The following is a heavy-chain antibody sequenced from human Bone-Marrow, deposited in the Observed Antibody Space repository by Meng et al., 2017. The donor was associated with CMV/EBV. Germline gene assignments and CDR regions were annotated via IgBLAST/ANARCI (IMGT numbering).Heavy chain of an antibody. CDR1: GFTFSSYA. J-gene: IGHJ6*02. V-gene: IGHV3-30*04. D-gene: IGHD3-3*01. CDR3: AKDLSSYYDFWCGYYRAYYGMDV. Sequence: GESLKISCAASGFTFSSYAMHWVRQAPGKGLEWVAVISYDGSNKYYADSVKGRFTISRDNSKNTLYLQMNSLRAEDTAVYYCAKDLSSYYDFWCGYYRAYYGMDVWGQGTTVTVSS. CDR2: ISYDGSNK.